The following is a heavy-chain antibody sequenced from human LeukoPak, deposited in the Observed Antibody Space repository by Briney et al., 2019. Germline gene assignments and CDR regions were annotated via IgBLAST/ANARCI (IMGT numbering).Heavy chain of an antibody. CDR3: ARAGDLYDSSGYLHFDL. V-gene: IGHV4-59*01. D-gene: IGHD3-22*01. CDR1: GGSISSFY. Sequence: SETLSLTCTVSGGSISSFYWSWIRQPPGKGLEWIAYIYYSGITYYNPSLKSRVTISVDTSKNQFSLKLSSVTAADTAVYYCARAGDLYDSSGYLHFDLWGRGTLVTVSS. J-gene: IGHJ2*01. CDR2: IYYSGIT.